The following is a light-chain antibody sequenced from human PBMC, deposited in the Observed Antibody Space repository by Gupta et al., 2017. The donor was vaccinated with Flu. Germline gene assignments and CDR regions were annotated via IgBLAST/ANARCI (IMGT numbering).Light chain of an antibody. CDR3: QQYNSYSS. CDR1: QSISSW. J-gene: IGKJ2*03. CDR2: KAS. Sequence: DIQMTQSPSTLSASVGDRVTITCRASQSISSWLAWYQQKPGKAPKLLIYKASSLESGVPSRVSGSGSGTEFTLTISSLHSDDFATYYCQQYNSYSSCGQGTKLEIK. V-gene: IGKV1-5*03.